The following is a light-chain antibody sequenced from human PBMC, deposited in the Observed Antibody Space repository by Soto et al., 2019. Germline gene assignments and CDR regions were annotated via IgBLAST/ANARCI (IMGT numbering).Light chain of an antibody. CDR1: QSIGNW. CDR2: EAS. CDR3: QQYGSSLGVT. J-gene: IGKJ4*01. Sequence: STQSASIGDRVTITCRASQSIGNWLAWYQQKPGRAPKFLMYEASSLESGVPSRFSGSGSGTDFTLTISRLEPEDFAVYYCQQYGSSLGVTFGGGTKVDIK. V-gene: IGKV1-5*03.